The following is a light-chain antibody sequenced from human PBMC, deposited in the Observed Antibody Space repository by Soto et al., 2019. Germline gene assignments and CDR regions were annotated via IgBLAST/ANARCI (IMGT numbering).Light chain of an antibody. Sequence: VLTQPPSVSAAPGQKVTISCSGSSSNIGNNYVSWYQQLPGTAPKLLIYDNNKRPSGIPDRFSGSKSGTSATLGITGLQTGDEADYYCGTWDSSLSAEYVFGTGTKVTVL. CDR1: SSNIGNNY. CDR2: DNN. J-gene: IGLJ1*01. CDR3: GTWDSSLSAEYV. V-gene: IGLV1-51*01.